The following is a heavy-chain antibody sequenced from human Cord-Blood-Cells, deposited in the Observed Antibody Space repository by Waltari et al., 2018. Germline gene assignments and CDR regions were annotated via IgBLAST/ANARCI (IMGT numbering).Heavy chain of an antibody. Sequence: QGLEWMGWMNPNSGNTGYAQKFQRRVTITRNTSISTAYMELSSLRSEDTAVYYCARISSSWYYYYYYMDVWGKGTTVTVSS. CDR3: ARISSSWYYYYYYMDV. D-gene: IGHD6-13*01. J-gene: IGHJ6*03. CDR2: MNPNSGNT. V-gene: IGHV1-8*03.